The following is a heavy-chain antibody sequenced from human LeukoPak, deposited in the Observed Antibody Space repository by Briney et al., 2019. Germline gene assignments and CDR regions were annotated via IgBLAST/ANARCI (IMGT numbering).Heavy chain of an antibody. CDR2: MNPNSGNT. J-gene: IGHJ4*02. CDR3: ARTTYDFWSGYYDFDY. CDR1: GYTFTSYD. Sequence: ASVKVSCKASGYTFTSYDINWVRQATGQGLEWMVWMNPNSGNTGYAQKFQGRVTMTRNTSISTAYMELSSLRSEDTAVYYCARTTYDFWSGYYDFDYWGQGALVTVSS. D-gene: IGHD3-3*01. V-gene: IGHV1-8*01.